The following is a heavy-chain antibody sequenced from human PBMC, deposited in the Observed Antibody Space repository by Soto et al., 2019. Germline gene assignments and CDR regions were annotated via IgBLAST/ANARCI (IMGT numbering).Heavy chain of an antibody. D-gene: IGHD3-10*01. CDR3: ARDRAMVRGVLDY. CDR2: IYYSGST. Sequence: KTSETLSLTCTVSGGSISSGGYYWSWIRQHPGKGLEWIGYIYYSGSTYYNPSLKSRVTISVDTSKNQFSLKLSSVTAADTAVYYCARDRAMVRGVLDYWGQGTLVTVSS. V-gene: IGHV4-31*03. CDR1: GGSISSGGYY. J-gene: IGHJ4*02.